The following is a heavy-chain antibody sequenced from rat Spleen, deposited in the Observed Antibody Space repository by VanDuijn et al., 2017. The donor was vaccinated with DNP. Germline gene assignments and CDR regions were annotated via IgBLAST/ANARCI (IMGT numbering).Heavy chain of an antibody. D-gene: IGHD1-4*01. J-gene: IGHJ2*01. CDR2: ISSSSVT. CDR1: GFTFSNYY. Sequence: EVQLVESGGGLVQPGRSMKLSCAASGFTFSNYYMAWVRQAPGKGLDWIAYISSSSVTVYADAVKGPFTISRDNAKTTLYLQMDSLGSEDTATYCWTTLIPGYNVMGDWGQGVMVTVSP. V-gene: IGHV5-27*01. CDR3: TTLIPGYNVMGD.